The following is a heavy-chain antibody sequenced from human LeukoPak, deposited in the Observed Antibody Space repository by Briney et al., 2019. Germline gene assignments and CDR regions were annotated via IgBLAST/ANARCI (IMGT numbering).Heavy chain of an antibody. CDR2: IYYSGST. CDR3: ASGGDYGGNFDY. Sequence: SETLSLTCTVSGGSISSHYWSWIRQPPGKGLEWIGYIYYSGSTNYNPSLKSRVTISVDTSKNQFSLKLSSVTAADTAVYYCASGGDYGGNFDYWGQGTLVTVSS. J-gene: IGHJ4*02. D-gene: IGHD4-23*01. CDR1: GGSISSHY. V-gene: IGHV4-59*11.